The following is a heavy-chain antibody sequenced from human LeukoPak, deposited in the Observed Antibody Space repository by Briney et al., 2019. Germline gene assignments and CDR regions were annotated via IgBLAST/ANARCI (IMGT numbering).Heavy chain of an antibody. CDR3: ARADCGGDLYAFDI. V-gene: IGHV1-2*02. J-gene: IGHJ3*02. CDR1: GYTFTGYY. CDR2: INPNSGGT. D-gene: IGHD2-21*02. Sequence: ASVKVPCKASGYTFTGYYMHWVRQAPGQGLEWMGWINPNSGGTNYAQKFQGRVTMTRDTSISTAYMELSRPRSDDTAVYYCARADCGGDLYAFDIWGQGTMVTVSS.